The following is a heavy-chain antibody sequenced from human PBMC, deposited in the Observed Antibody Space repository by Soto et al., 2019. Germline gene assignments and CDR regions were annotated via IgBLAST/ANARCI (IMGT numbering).Heavy chain of an antibody. Sequence: SETLSLTCAVSGDSISSGGYSWTWIRQPPGKGLEWIGHIYQSGSTLYNPSLESRVAISVDKSKNLFSLDLSSVTAADTAVYYCARGIQLCPITYYFDYWGQGTPVTVSS. CDR1: GDSISSGGYS. D-gene: IGHD5-18*01. J-gene: IGHJ4*02. V-gene: IGHV4-30-2*01. CDR3: ARGIQLCPITYYFDY. CDR2: IYQSGST.